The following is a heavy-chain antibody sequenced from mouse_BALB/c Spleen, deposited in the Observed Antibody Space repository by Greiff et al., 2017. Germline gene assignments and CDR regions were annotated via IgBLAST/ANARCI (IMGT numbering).Heavy chain of an antibody. Sequence: VQRVESGPGLVAPSQSLSITCTVSGFSLTSYGVHWVRQPPGKGLEWLGVIWAGGSTNYNSALMSRLSISKDNSKSQVFLKMNSLQTDDTAMYYCARERNYYGSIYAMDYWGQGTSVTVSS. CDR1: GFSLTSYG. D-gene: IGHD1-1*01. CDR2: IWAGGST. J-gene: IGHJ4*01. CDR3: ARERNYYGSIYAMDY. V-gene: IGHV2-9*02.